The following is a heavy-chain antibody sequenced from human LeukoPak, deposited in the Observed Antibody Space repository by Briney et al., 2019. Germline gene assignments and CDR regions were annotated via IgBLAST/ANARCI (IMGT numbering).Heavy chain of an antibody. CDR3: ARGCSSTSWFGSFRWFDP. Sequence: GASVKVSCKASGYSFTGYYLHWVRQAPGQGLEWMGWINPNTGGTKYAQKFQGRVTMTRDTSISTAYMELSRLRSDDTAVYYCARGCSSTSWFGSFRWFDPWGQGTLVTVSS. V-gene: IGHV1-2*02. D-gene: IGHD2-2*01. CDR1: GYSFTGYY. CDR2: INPNTGGT. J-gene: IGHJ5*02.